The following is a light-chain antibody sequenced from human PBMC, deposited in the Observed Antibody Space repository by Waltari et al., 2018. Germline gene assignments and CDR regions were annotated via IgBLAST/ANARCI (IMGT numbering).Light chain of an antibody. CDR1: QSISRN. V-gene: IGKV3-15*01. Sequence: DIVMTQSPATLSVSPGERATLPCRASQSISRNLAWYHQQPGQPPRLLIYGASTRATGIPARFIGSGSGTEFTLTISSLQSEDFAVYYCQQYNNWPPDLTFGGGTKVEI. CDR2: GAS. J-gene: IGKJ4*01. CDR3: QQYNNWPPDLT.